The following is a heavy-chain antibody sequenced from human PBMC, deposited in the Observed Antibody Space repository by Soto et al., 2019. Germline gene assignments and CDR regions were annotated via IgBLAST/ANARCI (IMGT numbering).Heavy chain of an antibody. J-gene: IGHJ5*02. Sequence: QVQLVQSGAGVKKPGASVTVSCKASGYTFSSSIITWVRQAPGQGLEGMGWISVYSGHTNYAPKFQGRVTVTTDTSTSTANMELRSLRSDDTAVYYCATSPMAARYGNWFDRWGHGTLVTVSS. CDR3: ATSPMAARYGNWFDR. CDR1: GYTFSSSI. D-gene: IGHD5-18*01. V-gene: IGHV1-18*04. CDR2: ISVYSGHT.